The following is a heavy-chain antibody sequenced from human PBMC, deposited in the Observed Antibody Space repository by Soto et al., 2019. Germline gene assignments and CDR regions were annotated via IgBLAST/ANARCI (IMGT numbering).Heavy chain of an antibody. CDR2: IYWDDNK. CDR3: AHRGQLGIFDY. J-gene: IGHJ4*02. CDR1: GFSLSTSGVG. Sequence: QITLKESGPPLVKPTQTLTLTCTFSGFSLSTSGVGVGWIRQPPGKALEWLALIYWDDNKRYSPSLKNTPTIAKDTSQNQVVLTMTNMDPVDTATYYCAHRGQLGIFDYWGQGTLVTVSS. V-gene: IGHV2-5*02. D-gene: IGHD1-1*01.